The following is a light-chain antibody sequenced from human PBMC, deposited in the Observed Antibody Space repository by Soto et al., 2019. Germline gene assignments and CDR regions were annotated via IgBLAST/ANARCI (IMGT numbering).Light chain of an antibody. J-gene: IGKJ5*01. CDR2: GAS. Sequence: ESLLTHSPGTLSLSPGDGATLHCRASQSVSINLAWYQQRTGQAPRLLSYGASTRATGIPARFRGTGSQTDFTITISGMQSEDSAVYFRKQYNTWPISFGQGTRLE. CDR3: KQYNTWPIS. V-gene: IGKV3-15*01. CDR1: QSVSIN.